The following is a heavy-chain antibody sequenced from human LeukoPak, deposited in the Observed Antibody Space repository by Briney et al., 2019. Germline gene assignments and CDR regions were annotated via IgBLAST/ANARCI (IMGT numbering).Heavy chain of an antibody. CDR3: ARRPSTIYYDSSGYSDY. J-gene: IGHJ4*02. CDR1: GFTFSSYV. D-gene: IGHD3-22*01. Sequence: GGSLRLSCAASGFTFSSYVMHWVRQAPGKGLEWVSSISSSSSYIYYADSVKGRFTISRDNAKNSLYLQMNSLRAEDTAVYYCARRPSTIYYDSSGYSDYWGQGTLVTVSS. CDR2: ISSSSSYI. V-gene: IGHV3-21*01.